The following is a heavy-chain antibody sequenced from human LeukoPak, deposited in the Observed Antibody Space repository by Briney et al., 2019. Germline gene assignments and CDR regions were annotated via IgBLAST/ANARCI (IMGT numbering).Heavy chain of an antibody. V-gene: IGHV1-18*01. J-gene: IGHJ4*02. Sequence: ASVKVSCKASGYTFTNFGFSWVRQAPGQGLEWMGWISGNNDNTNYAQSLQGRVTLTTDTSTGTAYMELRSLRSDDTAVYYCARDIGYSSGSGVDYWGQGTLVTVSS. D-gene: IGHD2-15*01. CDR1: GYTFTNFG. CDR2: ISGNNDNT. CDR3: ARDIGYSSGSGVDY.